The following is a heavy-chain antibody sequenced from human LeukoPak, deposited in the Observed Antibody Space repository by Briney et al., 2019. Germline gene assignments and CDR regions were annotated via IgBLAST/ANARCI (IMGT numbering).Heavy chain of an antibody. D-gene: IGHD1-26*01. Sequence: PAETLSLTCTVSGGSISSSSYYWGWVRQPPGKGLEWIGSIYYSGSTYYNPSLKSRVTISVDTSKNQFSLKLSSVPAADTAVYYCARPGIVGSKVDYWGQGTLVTVSS. J-gene: IGHJ4*02. CDR2: IYYSGST. CDR1: GGSISSSSYY. V-gene: IGHV4-39*01. CDR3: ARPGIVGSKVDY.